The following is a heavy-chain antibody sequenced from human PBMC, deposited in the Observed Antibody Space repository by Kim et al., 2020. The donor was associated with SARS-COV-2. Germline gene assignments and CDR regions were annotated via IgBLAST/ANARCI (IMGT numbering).Heavy chain of an antibody. CDR2: TYYRSKWYN. CDR1: GDSVSSNSAA. D-gene: IGHD2-21*02. V-gene: IGHV6-1*01. J-gene: IGHJ6*02. Sequence: SQTLSLTCAISGDSVSSNSAAWNWIRQSPSRGLEWLGRTYYRSKWYNDYAVSVKSRITINPDTSKNQFSLQLNSVTPEDTAVYYCARAQFLGAYCGGDCPKGGYYYYGMDVWGQGTTVTVSS. CDR3: ARAQFLGAYCGGDCPKGGYYYYGMDV.